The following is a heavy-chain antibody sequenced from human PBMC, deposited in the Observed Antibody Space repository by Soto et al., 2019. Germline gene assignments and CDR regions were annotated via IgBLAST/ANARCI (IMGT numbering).Heavy chain of an antibody. V-gene: IGHV4-30-2*01. CDR2: IYPRGST. CDR3: ARARVATMTCWFDP. CDR1: GGSISSGGYS. Sequence: QLQLQESGSGLVKPSQTLSLTCAVSGGSISSGGYSWSWIRQPPGKGLEWIGYIYPRGSTYYNPSLKGRVTISVDRSKIQFSLKLSSVTAADTAVYYCARARVATMTCWFDPWGQGTLVTVSS. D-gene: IGHD5-12*01. J-gene: IGHJ5*02.